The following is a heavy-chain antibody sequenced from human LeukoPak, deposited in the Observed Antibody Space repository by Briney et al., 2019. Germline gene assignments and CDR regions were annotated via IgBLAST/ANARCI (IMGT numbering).Heavy chain of an antibody. CDR1: GFNFSNYG. CDR3: ARGIAVAGTTGGYCDY. J-gene: IGHJ4*02. V-gene: IGHV3-33*01. CDR2: IWHDGSNE. D-gene: IGHD6-19*01. Sequence: GRSLRLSCAASGFNFSNYGTNWVRQAPGKGLEWVAVIWHDGSNEYYADSVKGRFTIPRDNSENTLYLQMNSLGAEDTAFYYCARGIAVAGTTGGYCDYWGQGALVTVSS.